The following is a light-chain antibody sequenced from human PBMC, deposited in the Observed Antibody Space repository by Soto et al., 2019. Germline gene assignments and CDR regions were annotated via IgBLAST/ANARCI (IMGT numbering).Light chain of an antibody. CDR1: RSDVGTNNY. J-gene: IGLJ1*01. Sequence: QSALTQPASVSGSPGQSITISCTGTRSDVGTNNYVSWYQQHPGKAPKLMIFGVTNRTSGISHRFSGSKSGNTASLTISGLQAEDEAEYYCSSYTTSGTYVFGTGTKVTVL. CDR3: SSYTTSGTYV. V-gene: IGLV2-14*03. CDR2: GVT.